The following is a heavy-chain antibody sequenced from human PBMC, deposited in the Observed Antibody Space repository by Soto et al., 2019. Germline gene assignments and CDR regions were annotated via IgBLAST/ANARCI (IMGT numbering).Heavy chain of an antibody. Sequence: EVQLLESGGGLVQPGGSLRLSCAASGFTFSSYAMSWVRQAPGKGLEWVSAISGSGGSTYYADSVKGRLTIARDNSKNTLYLQMNSLGAEDTAVYYCAQRSVSWGEDKHFDYWGQGTLVTVSS. V-gene: IGHV3-23*01. CDR2: ISGSGGST. CDR1: GFTFSSYA. D-gene: IGHD3-16*01. J-gene: IGHJ4*02. CDR3: AQRSVSWGEDKHFDY.